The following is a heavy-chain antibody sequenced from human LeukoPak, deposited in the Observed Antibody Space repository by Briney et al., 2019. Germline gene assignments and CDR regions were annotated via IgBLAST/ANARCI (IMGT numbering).Heavy chain of an antibody. Sequence: SETLSLTCTVSGGSITASGAYWAWIRQPPGGGLEWIGTIFHSGTTYNPSLKSRLTMSADASHTHLSLKLSSVTAADTAVYYCARTAGIALAGSRQYFDCWGQGTLVTVSA. CDR2: IFHSGTT. CDR3: ARTAGIALAGSRQYFDC. J-gene: IGHJ4*02. CDR1: GGSITASGAY. D-gene: IGHD6-19*01. V-gene: IGHV4-39*01.